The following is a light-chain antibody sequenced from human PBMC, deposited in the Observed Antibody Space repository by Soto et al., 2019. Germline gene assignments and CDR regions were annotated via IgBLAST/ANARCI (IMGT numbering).Light chain of an antibody. CDR3: SSYAGSNNV. J-gene: IGLJ1*01. V-gene: IGLV2-8*01. CDR1: SSDVGGYNY. CDR2: EVT. Sequence: QSVLTQPPSASGSPGQSVTISCTGTSSDVGGYNYVSWYQQHPGKAPKLMIYEVTKRPSGVPDRFSGSKSGNTASLTVSGLQAEDEADYYCSSYAGSNNVVGTGTKLTVL.